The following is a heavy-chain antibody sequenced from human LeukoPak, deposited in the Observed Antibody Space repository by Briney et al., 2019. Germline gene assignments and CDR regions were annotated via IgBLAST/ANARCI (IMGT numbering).Heavy chain of an antibody. CDR3: ATVGATRYYYYMDV. J-gene: IGHJ6*03. Sequence: SETLSLTCTVSGGSISSYYWSWIRQPAGKGLEWIGRIYTSGSTNYNPSLKSRVTMSVDTSKNQFSLKLSSVTAADTAVYYCATVGATRYYYYMDVWGKGTTVTISS. V-gene: IGHV4-4*07. D-gene: IGHD1-26*01. CDR1: GGSISSYY. CDR2: IYTSGST.